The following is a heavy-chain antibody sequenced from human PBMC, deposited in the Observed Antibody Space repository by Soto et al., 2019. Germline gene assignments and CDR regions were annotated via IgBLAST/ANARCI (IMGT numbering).Heavy chain of an antibody. V-gene: IGHV1-18*01. Sequence: ASVKVSCKASGCTFTSYGISWVRQAPGQGLEWMGWISAYNGNTNYAQKLQGRVTMTTDTSTSTAYMELRSLRSDDTAVYYCAREIGLRFLEWLSPDGMDVWGQGTTVTVSS. D-gene: IGHD3-3*01. CDR2: ISAYNGNT. J-gene: IGHJ6*02. CDR1: GCTFTSYG. CDR3: AREIGLRFLEWLSPDGMDV.